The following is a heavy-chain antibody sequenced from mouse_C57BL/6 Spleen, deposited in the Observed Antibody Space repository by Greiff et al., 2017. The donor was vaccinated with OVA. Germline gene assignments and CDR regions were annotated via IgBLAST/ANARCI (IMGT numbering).Heavy chain of an antibody. V-gene: IGHV5-6*01. J-gene: IGHJ4*01. CDR3: ARHSKGYAMDY. D-gene: IGHD2-5*01. CDR2: ISSGGSYT. CDR1: GFTFSSYG. Sequence: EVHLVESGGDLVKPGGSLKLSCAASGFTFSSYGMSWVRQTPDKRLEWVATISSGGSYTYYPDSVKGRFTISRDNAKNTLYLQMSSLKSEDTAMYYCARHSKGYAMDYWGQGTSVTVSS.